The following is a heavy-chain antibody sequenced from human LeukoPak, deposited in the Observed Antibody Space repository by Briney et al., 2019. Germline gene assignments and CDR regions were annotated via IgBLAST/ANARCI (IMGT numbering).Heavy chain of an antibody. D-gene: IGHD4-17*01. CDR3: ARLGHISGDYRHGS. Sequence: PSETLSLTCTVSGGSISGYYWSWIRQPPGKGLEWIGYIYYNGNTNYNPSLKSRVTISVDTSKNQFSLKLSSVTAADTAVYYCARLGHISGDYRHGSRGQGNLVTVSS. V-gene: IGHV4-59*08. CDR1: GGSISGYY. J-gene: IGHJ4*02. CDR2: IYYNGNT.